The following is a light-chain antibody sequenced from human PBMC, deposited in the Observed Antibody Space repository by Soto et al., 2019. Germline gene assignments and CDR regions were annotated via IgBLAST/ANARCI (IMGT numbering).Light chain of an antibody. CDR3: ISYTDRQSYL. CDR1: SSDIGSYDH. V-gene: IGLV2-14*03. Sequence: QSVLTHPASVSGSAGHSSTISCRGTSSDIGSYDHVAWYQQFPGKSPKLVIYAVSDRPSGVSDRFSGSKSGISASLTISGLQTEDEADYYCISYTDRQSYLFGTGTKVTVL. J-gene: IGLJ1*01. CDR2: AVS.